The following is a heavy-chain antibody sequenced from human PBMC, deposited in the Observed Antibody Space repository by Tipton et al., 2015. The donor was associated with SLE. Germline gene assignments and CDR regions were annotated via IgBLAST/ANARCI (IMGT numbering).Heavy chain of an antibody. CDR3: ARSSIAAAGNDY. J-gene: IGHJ4*02. CDR1: GFTFSSYS. Sequence: GSLRLSCAASGFTFSSYSMNWVRQAPGKGLEWVSSISSSSSYIYYADSVKGRFTISRDNAKNSLYLQMNSLRAEDTAVYYCARSSIAAAGNDYWGQGTLVTVSS. V-gene: IGHV3-21*01. D-gene: IGHD6-13*01. CDR2: ISSSSSYI.